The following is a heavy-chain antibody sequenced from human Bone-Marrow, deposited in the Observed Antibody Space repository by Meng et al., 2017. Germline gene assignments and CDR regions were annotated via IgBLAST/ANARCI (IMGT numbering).Heavy chain of an antibody. Sequence: QVPLPQVGPGLLKPSETLSLTCAVYGGSFSGYYWSWIRQPPGKGLEWIGEINHSGSTNYNPSLKSRVTISVDTSKNQFSLKLSSVTAADTAVYYCARGRVTTVTTPNWYFDLWGRGTLVTVSS. D-gene: IGHD4-17*01. CDR1: GGSFSGYY. CDR2: INHSGST. J-gene: IGHJ2*01. CDR3: ARGRVTTVTTPNWYFDL. V-gene: IGHV4-34*01.